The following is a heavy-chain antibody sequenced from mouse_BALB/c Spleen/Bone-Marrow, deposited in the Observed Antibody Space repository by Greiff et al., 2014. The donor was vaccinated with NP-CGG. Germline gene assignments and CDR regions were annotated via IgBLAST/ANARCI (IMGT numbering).Heavy chain of an antibody. CDR2: IWSGGNT. CDR1: GFSLTTYG. V-gene: IGHV2-2*01. J-gene: IGHJ4*01. D-gene: IGHD1-1*01. Sequence: VQLQQSGPGLVQPSQSLSITCTVSGFSLTTYGVHWVRQSPGKGLEWLGAIWSGGNTDYNAAFISRLSISKDNSKSQVFFEMNSLQAYDTALYYCARKLRFYAMDYWGQGTSVTVSS. CDR3: ARKLRFYAMDY.